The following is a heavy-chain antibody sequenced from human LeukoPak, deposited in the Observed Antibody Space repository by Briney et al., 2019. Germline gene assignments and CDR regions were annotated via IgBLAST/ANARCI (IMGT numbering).Heavy chain of an antibody. CDR1: GFTFSSYS. Sequence: GGSLRLSCAASGFTFSSYSMNWVRHVPGKGPEWVSGTNWDGASTGYADSVKGRFTISRDNVKNFLYLQMNSLRVEDTALYFCGRVYCSTTSCYDYYDYYMDVWGKGTTVTVSS. D-gene: IGHD2-2*01. V-gene: IGHV3-20*04. J-gene: IGHJ6*03. CDR3: GRVYCSTTSCYDYYDYYMDV. CDR2: TNWDGAST.